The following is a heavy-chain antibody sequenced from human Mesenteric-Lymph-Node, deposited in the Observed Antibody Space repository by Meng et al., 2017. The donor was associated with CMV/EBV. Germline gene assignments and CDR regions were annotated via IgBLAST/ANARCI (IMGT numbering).Heavy chain of an antibody. D-gene: IGHD3-16*02. CDR2: TSASGHTI. Sequence: GESLKISCAASGFTFSSYSMNWVRQAPGKGLEWVSYTSASGHTIYYADAVKGRFTISRDNAKKSLYLQMSSLRAEDTAVYYCASLLSLDYWGQGTLVTVSS. V-gene: IGHV3-48*04. J-gene: IGHJ4*02. CDR1: GFTFSSYS. CDR3: ASLLSLDY.